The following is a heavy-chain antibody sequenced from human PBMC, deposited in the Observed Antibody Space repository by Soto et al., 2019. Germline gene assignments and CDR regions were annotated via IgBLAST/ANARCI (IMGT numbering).Heavy chain of an antibody. V-gene: IGHV1-69*02. CDR3: ARGTGGDAFDI. Sequence: QVQLVQSGAEVKKPGSSVKVSCKASGGTFSSYPISWVRQAPGQGLEWMGRIIPILGIANYAQKFQGRVTITADKSTSTAYMELSSLRSEDTAVYYCARGTGGDAFDIWGQGTMVTVSS. CDR1: GGTFSSYP. J-gene: IGHJ3*02. CDR2: IIPILGIA.